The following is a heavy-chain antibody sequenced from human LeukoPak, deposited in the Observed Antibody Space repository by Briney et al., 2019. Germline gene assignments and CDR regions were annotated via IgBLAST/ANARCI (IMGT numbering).Heavy chain of an antibody. D-gene: IGHD2-21*02. V-gene: IGHV4-39*01. CDR3: ARFCGGDCYHLDAFDI. J-gene: IGHJ3*02. Sequence: SETLSLSCTVSGVSISSSSYYWGWIRQPPGMGLEWVGRIYYSGSTYYNPSLKSRVTISVDTSKNQFSLKLSSVTAADTAVYYRARFCGGDCYHLDAFDIWGRGTMVTVSS. CDR1: GVSISSSSYY. CDR2: IYYSGST.